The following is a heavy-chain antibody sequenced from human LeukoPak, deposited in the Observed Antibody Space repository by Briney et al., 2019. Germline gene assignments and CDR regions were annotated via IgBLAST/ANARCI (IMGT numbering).Heavy chain of an antibody. CDR1: GFTFDDYA. D-gene: IGHD3-22*01. V-gene: IGHV3-9*01. CDR2: ISWNSGSI. CDR3: AKGRQYYYDSSGYGLRSFDY. Sequence: PGGSLRLSCAASGFTFDDYAMHWVRQASGKGLEWVSGISWNSGSIGYADSVKGRFTISRDNAKNSLYLQMNSLRAEDTALYYCAKGRQYYYDSSGYGLRSFDYWGQGTLVTVSS. J-gene: IGHJ4*02.